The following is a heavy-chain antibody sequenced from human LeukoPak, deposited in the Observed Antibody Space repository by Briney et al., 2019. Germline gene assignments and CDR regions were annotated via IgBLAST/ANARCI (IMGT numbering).Heavy chain of an antibody. CDR3: ARERPSTRSAFDS. V-gene: IGHV3-7*01. D-gene: IGHD2-2*01. CDR1: GFSFSNYW. Sequence: GGSLRLSCAASGFSFSNYWMSWVRQRPGKGLEWVANIEGHGSGMNCVDSLKGRFTISRDNAKNSLYLQMTTLKVEDTAVYYCARERPSTRSAFDSWGQGTLVTVSS. CDR2: IEGHGSGM. J-gene: IGHJ4*02.